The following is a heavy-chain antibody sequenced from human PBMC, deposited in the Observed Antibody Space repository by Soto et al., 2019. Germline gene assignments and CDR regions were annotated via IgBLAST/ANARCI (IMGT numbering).Heavy chain of an antibody. CDR1: GFGLDDYA. CDR3: AKGFCSSTRCLTYSYMDV. Sequence: EVQLVESGGGWVRPGRSLRFSCAASGFGLDDYAIHWLRQAPGKGLGWVSGISWNSGTMGYGDSVKGRFTISRDNAKNSLYLQMNSLRAEDTALYYCAKGFCSSTRCLTYSYMDVWGKGTTVTVSS. V-gene: IGHV3-9*01. D-gene: IGHD2-2*01. J-gene: IGHJ6*03. CDR2: ISWNSGTM.